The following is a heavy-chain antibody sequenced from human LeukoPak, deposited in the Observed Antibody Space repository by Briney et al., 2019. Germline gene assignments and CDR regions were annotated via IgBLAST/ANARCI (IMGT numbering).Heavy chain of an antibody. CDR2: INPNSGGK. J-gene: IGHJ4*02. Sequence: ASVKVSCKASGYTFTAFHIHWVRQAPGQGLEWMGWINPNSGGKNSAQKFQGRVTMTRDTSISTVYMELTKLRSDDTAVYYCARRLRSSFSSGFDYWGQGTLVTVSS. V-gene: IGHV1-2*02. CDR1: GYTFTAFH. D-gene: IGHD3-10*01. CDR3: ARRLRSSFSSGFDY.